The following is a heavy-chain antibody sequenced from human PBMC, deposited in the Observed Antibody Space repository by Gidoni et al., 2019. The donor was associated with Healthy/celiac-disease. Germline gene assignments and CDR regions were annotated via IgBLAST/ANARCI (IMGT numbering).Heavy chain of an antibody. V-gene: IGHV1-46*03. D-gene: IGHD3-3*01. CDR1: GYTFTSYY. CDR3: ARDYDFWSGYYLYYYYYGMDV. CDR2: INPSGGST. Sequence: QVQLVQSGAEVKKPGASVKVSCKASGYTFTSYYMPWVRQAPGQGLEWMGIINPSGGSTSYAQKFQGRVTMTRDTSTSTVYMELSSLRSEDTAVYYCARDYDFWSGYYLYYYYYGMDVWGQGTTVTVSS. J-gene: IGHJ6*02.